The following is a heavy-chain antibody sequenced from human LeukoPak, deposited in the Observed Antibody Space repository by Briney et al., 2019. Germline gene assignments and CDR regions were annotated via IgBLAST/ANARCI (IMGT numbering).Heavy chain of an antibody. CDR1: GLTFSSHA. J-gene: IGHJ6*02. Sequence: GGSLRLSCAASGLTFSSHAMTWVRQAPGKGLEWVSAIRGSGGSTYYADSVKGRFTISRDNSKNTLYLQMNSLRAEDTAVYYCAKAKWELYYYALDVWGQGTTVTVSS. D-gene: IGHD1-26*01. CDR2: IRGSGGST. CDR3: AKAKWELYYYALDV. V-gene: IGHV3-23*01.